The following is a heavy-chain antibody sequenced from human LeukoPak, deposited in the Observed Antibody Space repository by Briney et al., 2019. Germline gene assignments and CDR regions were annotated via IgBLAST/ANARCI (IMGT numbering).Heavy chain of an antibody. CDR2: ISNKGGST. CDR1: RFTVSTNY. CDR3: ARDASPGRTVTTSQYYYYYYYMDV. Sequence: GGSLRLSCAASRFTVSTNYMSWVRQAPGKGLEYVSGISNKGGSTYYASSVKGRFTISRDNSKNTLYLQMGSLRAEDMAVYYCARDASPGRTVTTSQYYYYYYYMDVWGKGTTVTVSS. V-gene: IGHV3-64*01. D-gene: IGHD4-17*01. J-gene: IGHJ6*03.